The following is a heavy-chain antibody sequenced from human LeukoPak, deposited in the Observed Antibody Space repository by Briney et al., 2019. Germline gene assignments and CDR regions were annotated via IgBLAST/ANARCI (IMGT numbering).Heavy chain of an antibody. CDR2: IYPGDSDT. D-gene: IGHD1-14*01. CDR3: ARFRDRSEFDY. J-gene: IGHJ4*02. CDR1: GYSFTSYW. V-gene: IGHV5-51*01. Sequence: GESLKISCKGSGYSFTSYWIGWVRQMPGKCLEWMGIIYPGDSDTRYSPSFLGQVTISPDKSISTAYLQWSSVKASDTAMYYCARFRDRSEFDYWGQGTLVAVSS.